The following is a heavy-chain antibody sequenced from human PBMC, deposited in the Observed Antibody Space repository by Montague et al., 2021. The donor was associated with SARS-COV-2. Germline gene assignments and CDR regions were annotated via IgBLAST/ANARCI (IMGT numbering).Heavy chain of an antibody. D-gene: IGHD2-2*01. V-gene: IGHV4-34*01. Sequence: SETLSLTCAVYGGSFSGYYWSWIRQPLGKGLEWIGEINHSGSTNXXPSLKSRVTISVDTSKNQFSLKLSSVTAADTAVYYCARGGEGISDIVVVPPALYYYYYMDVWGKGTTVTVSS. J-gene: IGHJ6*03. CDR2: INHSGST. CDR1: GGSFSGYY. CDR3: ARGGEGISDIVVVPPALYYYYYMDV.